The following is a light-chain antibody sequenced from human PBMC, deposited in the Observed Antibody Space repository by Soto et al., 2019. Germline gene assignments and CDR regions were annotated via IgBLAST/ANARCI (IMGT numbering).Light chain of an antibody. CDR3: CSYAGSSTLV. CDR1: SSDVGSYSL. Sequence: SALTQPASVSGSPGQSITISCTGTSSDVGSYSLVSWYQQHPGKAPKLMIYEGSKRPSGVSNRFSGSKSGNTASLTISALQAEDEADYYCCSYAGSSTLVFGTGTKVTVL. CDR2: EGS. V-gene: IGLV2-23*01. J-gene: IGLJ1*01.